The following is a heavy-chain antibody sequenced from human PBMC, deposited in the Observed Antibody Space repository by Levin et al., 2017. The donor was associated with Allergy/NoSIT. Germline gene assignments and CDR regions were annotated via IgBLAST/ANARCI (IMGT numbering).Heavy chain of an antibody. CDR3: ARDHQYYDSSGYYNYYYYGMDV. J-gene: IGHJ6*02. CDR2: ISYDGSNK. Sequence: LSLTCAASGFTFNSYALHWVRQAPGKGLEWVALISYDGSNKYYADSVKGRFTISRDNSKNTLYLQMNSLIPEDTAVYYCARDHQYYDSSGYYNYYYYGMDVWGQGTTVTVSS. CDR1: GFTFNSYA. D-gene: IGHD3-22*01. V-gene: IGHV3-30*04.